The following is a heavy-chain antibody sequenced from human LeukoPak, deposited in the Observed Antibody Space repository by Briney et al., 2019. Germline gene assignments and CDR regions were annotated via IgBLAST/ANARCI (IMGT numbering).Heavy chain of an antibody. J-gene: IGHJ6*02. CDR2: ITSSGDNV. V-gene: IGHV3-11*01. CDR1: GFTFSDYY. CDR3: ALSSISSSYYYGVDV. Sequence: GGSLRLSCAASGFTFSDYYVTWIRQAPGKGLDWVSYITSSGDNVYYADSVKGRFTMSRDNAKNSLYLQMNSLRAEDSAVYYCALSSISSSYYYGVDVWGQGTTVTVSS. D-gene: IGHD2-2*01.